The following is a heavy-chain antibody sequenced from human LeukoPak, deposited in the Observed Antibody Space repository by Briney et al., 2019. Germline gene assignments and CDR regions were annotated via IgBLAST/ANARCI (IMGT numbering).Heavy chain of an antibody. V-gene: IGHV3-48*04. CDR1: GFTFSSYS. CDR3: AELGITMIGGV. J-gene: IGHJ6*04. D-gene: IGHD3-10*02. CDR2: ISSSGSTI. Sequence: GGSLRLSCAASGFTFSSYSMSWVRQAPGKGLEWVSAISSSGSTIYYADSVKGRFTISRDNAKNSLYLQMNSLRAEDTAVYYCAELGITMIGGVWGKGTTVTVSS.